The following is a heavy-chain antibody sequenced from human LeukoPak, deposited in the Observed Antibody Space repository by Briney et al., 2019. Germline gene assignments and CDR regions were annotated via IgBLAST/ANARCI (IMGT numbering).Heavy chain of an antibody. V-gene: IGHV3-43D*03. D-gene: IGHD3-10*01. Sequence: GGSLRLSCAASGFTFDDYAMHWVRQAPGKGLEWVSLISWDGGSTYYADSVKSRFTISRDNSKNFLYLQMNSLRAEDTALYYCAKDNVASYGSGSYSPYFDYWGQGTLVTVSS. J-gene: IGHJ4*02. CDR1: GFTFDDYA. CDR2: ISWDGGST. CDR3: AKDNVASYGSGSYSPYFDY.